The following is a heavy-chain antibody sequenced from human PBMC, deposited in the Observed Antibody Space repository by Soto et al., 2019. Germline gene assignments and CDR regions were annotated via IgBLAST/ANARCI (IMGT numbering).Heavy chain of an antibody. J-gene: IGHJ4*02. CDR2: IHTYNGNT. Sequence: QVQLVQSGAEVKKPGASVKVYCKASGYTFTDYGISWVRQAPGQGLEWMGWIHTYNGNTNYAQKVQGRVTMTTDSSTSTAYMEYMSLRSDDTAVYYCARDAQYSSRWHPIDYWGQGTLVTVSS. CDR1: GYTFTDYG. V-gene: IGHV1-18*01. CDR3: ARDAQYSSRWHPIDY. D-gene: IGHD6-19*01.